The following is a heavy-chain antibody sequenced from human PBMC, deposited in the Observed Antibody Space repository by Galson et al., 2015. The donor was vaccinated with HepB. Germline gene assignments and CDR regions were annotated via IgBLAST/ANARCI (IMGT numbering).Heavy chain of an antibody. V-gene: IGHV4-61*02. J-gene: IGHJ6*03. CDR1: GGSISSGSYY. CDR3: ARAPPGYCSSTSCYTTRVSVYMDV. D-gene: IGHD2-2*02. Sequence: TLSLTCTVSGGSISSGSYYWSWIRQPAGKGLEWIGRIYTSGSTNYNPSLKSRVTMSVDTSKNQFSLKLRSVTAADTAVYYCARAPPGYCSSTSCYTTRVSVYMDVWGKGTTVIVSS. CDR2: IYTSGST.